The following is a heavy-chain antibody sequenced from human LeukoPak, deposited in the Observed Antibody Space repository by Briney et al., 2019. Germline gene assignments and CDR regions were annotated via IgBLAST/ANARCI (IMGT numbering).Heavy chain of an antibody. CDR3: ARAKYLATPFDS. J-gene: IGHJ4*02. CDR1: EFTFSTYW. Sequence: GGSLRLSCAASEFTFSTYWMHWVRQAPGKGLVWVSRINNDGSGTTYADSVKGRFTISRDDAKNTLYLQMNSLRAEDTAVYYCARAKYLATPFDSWGQGALVTVSS. V-gene: IGHV3-74*01. D-gene: IGHD1-26*01. CDR2: INNDGSGT.